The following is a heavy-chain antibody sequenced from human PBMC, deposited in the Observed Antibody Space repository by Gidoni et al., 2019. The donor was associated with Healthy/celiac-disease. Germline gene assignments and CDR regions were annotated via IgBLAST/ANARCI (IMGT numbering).Heavy chain of an antibody. CDR3: ARHYVAVAWRGWFDP. CDR2: SYYSGST. D-gene: IGHD6-19*01. Sequence: QLQLQASGPGLVQPSEPLSLPCTVSGRSIRSSSYYWGWIRQPPGKGLEWIGSSYYSGSTYYNPSLKSRVTISVDTSKNQFSLKLSSVTAADTAVYYCARHYVAVAWRGWFDPWGQGTLVTVSS. CDR1: GRSIRSSSYY. V-gene: IGHV4-39*01. J-gene: IGHJ5*02.